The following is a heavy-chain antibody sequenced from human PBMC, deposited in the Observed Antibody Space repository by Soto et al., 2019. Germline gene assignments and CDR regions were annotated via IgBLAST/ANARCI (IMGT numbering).Heavy chain of an antibody. Sequence: SETLSLTCTVSGGSISSYYWSWIRQPPGKGLEWIGYIYYSGSTNYNPSLKSRVTISVDTSKNQFSLKLSSVTAADTAVYYCARVNILTGYPIFDYWGQGTLVTVSS. V-gene: IGHV4-59*01. CDR1: GGSISSYY. CDR2: IYYSGST. D-gene: IGHD3-9*01. J-gene: IGHJ4*02. CDR3: ARVNILTGYPIFDY.